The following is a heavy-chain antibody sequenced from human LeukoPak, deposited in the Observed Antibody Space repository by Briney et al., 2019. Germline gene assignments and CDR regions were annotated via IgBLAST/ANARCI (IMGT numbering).Heavy chain of an antibody. D-gene: IGHD3-9*01. V-gene: IGHV1-46*01. J-gene: IGHJ5*02. CDR2: INPSGGST. CDR1: GYTFTSYY. Sequence: ASVKVSCKASGYTFTSYYMHWVRQAPGQGLEWMGIINPSGGSTSYAQKFQGRATMTRDTSTSTVYMELSSLRSEDTAVYYCAREDRTGYFDWLFHNWFYPWGQGTLVTVSS. CDR3: AREDRTGYFDWLFHNWFYP.